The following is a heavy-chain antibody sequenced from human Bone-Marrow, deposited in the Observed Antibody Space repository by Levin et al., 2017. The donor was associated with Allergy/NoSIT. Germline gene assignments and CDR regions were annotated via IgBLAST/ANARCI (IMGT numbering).Heavy chain of an antibody. Sequence: ASVKVSCKASGYTFTSYAMNWVRQAPGQGLEWMGWINTNTGNPTYAQGFTGRFVFSLDTSVSTAYLQISSLKAEDTAVYYCARYLVLVGNSISSGWGYYYYGMDVWGQGTTVTVSS. CDR1: GYTFTSYA. J-gene: IGHJ6*02. CDR3: ARYLVLVGNSISSGWGYYYYGMDV. CDR2: INTNTGNP. D-gene: IGHD6-19*01. V-gene: IGHV7-4-1*02.